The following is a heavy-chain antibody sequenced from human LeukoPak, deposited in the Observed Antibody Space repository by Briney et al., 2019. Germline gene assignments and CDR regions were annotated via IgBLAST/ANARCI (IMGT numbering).Heavy chain of an antibody. CDR3: ARDQTVRGVFPNDAFDI. CDR1: GYTFTSYG. D-gene: IGHD3-10*01. Sequence: GASVKVSCKASGYTFTSYGISWVRQAPGQGLEWMGWISAYNGNTNYAQKLQGRVTMTTDTSTSTAYMELRSLRSDDTAVYYCARDQTVRGVFPNDAFDIWGQGTMVTVSS. CDR2: ISAYNGNT. V-gene: IGHV1-18*01. J-gene: IGHJ3*02.